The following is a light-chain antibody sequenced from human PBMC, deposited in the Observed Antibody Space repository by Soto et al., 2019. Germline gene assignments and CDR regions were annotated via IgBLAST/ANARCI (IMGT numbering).Light chain of an antibody. CDR1: QTFSNSF. Sequence: EIVLAQSPGTLLLSPCDTATLSFMASQTFSNSFLSWFQQIPGQAPRLLIYGASMRATGIPDRFSGSGSGTDFTLTISRLEPEDFAVYYCQQCGSSSTFGQGTRWR. J-gene: IGKJ5*01. CDR3: QQCGSSST. V-gene: IGKV3-20*01. CDR2: GAS.